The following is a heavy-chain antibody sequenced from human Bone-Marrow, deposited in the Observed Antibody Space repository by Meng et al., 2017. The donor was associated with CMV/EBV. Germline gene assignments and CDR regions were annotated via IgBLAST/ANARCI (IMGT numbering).Heavy chain of an antibody. D-gene: IGHD6-6*01. CDR2: INPNSGGT. J-gene: IGHJ6*02. CDR3: ARDTDPAARSYYYYYGMDV. V-gene: IGHV1-2*02. CDR1: GYTFTGYY. Sequence: ASVKVSCKASGYTFTGYYMHWVRQAPGQGLEWMGWINPNSGGTNYAQKFQGRVTMTRDTSTSTAYMELRSLRSDDTAVYYCARDTDPAARSYYYYYGMDVWGQGTTVTVSS.